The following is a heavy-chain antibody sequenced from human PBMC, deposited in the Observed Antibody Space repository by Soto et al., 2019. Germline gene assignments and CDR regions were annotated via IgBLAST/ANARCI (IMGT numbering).Heavy chain of an antibody. V-gene: IGHV3-7*01. CDR1: RFTFSTYW. J-gene: IGHJ6*02. D-gene: IGHD4-4*01. CDR2: IHQDGNEK. CDR3: AGGNALDV. Sequence: EVQLVESGGGLVQPGGSLRLSCAASRFTFSTYWMNWVRQTPGKGLEWVANIHQDGNEKYYMDSVKGRFTISRDNAKNSLYLKMTSLRAEDTAVYYCAGGNALDVWGQGTTVTVSS.